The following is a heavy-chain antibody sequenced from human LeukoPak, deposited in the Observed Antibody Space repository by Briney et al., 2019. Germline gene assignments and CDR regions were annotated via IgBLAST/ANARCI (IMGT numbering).Heavy chain of an antibody. V-gene: IGHV1-2*02. D-gene: IGHD3-10*01. CDR1: GYXRTDFY. CDR2: INSNSGDT. J-gene: IGHJ4*02. Sequence: ASVTVSCKPSGYXRTDFYIHWVRQAPGQGLDWMVWINSNSGDTVYAQTFQGRVTMTRDTSISTFYMDLIGLRSDDTAVYYCASTVSDGSGSVVQVYWGQGTLVTVSS. CDR3: ASTVSDGSGSVVQVY.